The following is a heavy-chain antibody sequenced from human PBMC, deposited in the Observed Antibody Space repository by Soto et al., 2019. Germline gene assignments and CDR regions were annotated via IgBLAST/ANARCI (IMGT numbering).Heavy chain of an antibody. Sequence: ASVKVSCQASGGTFSSYTISWVRQAPGQGLEWMGWISAYNGNTNYAQKLQGRVTMTTDTSTSTAYMELRSLRSDDTAVYYCARGLVGNTAMVSWPFDYWGQGTLVTVSS. CDR3: ARGLVGNTAMVSWPFDY. V-gene: IGHV1-18*01. J-gene: IGHJ4*02. D-gene: IGHD5-18*01. CDR2: ISAYNGNT. CDR1: GGTFSSYT.